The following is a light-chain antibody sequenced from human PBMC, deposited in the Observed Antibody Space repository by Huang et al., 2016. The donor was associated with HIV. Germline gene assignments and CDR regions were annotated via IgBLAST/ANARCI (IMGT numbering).Light chain of an antibody. CDR1: QSISSN. V-gene: IGKV1-39*01. CDR3: QQSYSTPRT. J-gene: IGKJ1*01. Sequence: DIQMTQSPSSLSASVGDRVTITCRASQSISSNLNWYQQKPGKAPKVLIYSASNLQSGVPSSFSGSGSGTDFTLTISSLQPEDFATYYCQQSYSTPRTFGQGTKVEIK. CDR2: SAS.